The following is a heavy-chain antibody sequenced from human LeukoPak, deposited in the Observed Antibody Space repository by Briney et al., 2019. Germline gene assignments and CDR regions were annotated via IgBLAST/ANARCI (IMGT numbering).Heavy chain of an antibody. D-gene: IGHD2-21*02. CDR1: GGSINSGDYY. Sequence: SETLSLTCTVSGGSINSGDYYWSWIRQPAGKPLEWIGRIYTSGITIYKSSLESRVTISIDTSKNRFPLKLNSVTASDTAVYYCARLVDRLMFDYWGQGTQVTVSS. CDR3: ARLVDRLMFDY. V-gene: IGHV4-61*02. J-gene: IGHJ4*02. CDR2: IYTSGIT.